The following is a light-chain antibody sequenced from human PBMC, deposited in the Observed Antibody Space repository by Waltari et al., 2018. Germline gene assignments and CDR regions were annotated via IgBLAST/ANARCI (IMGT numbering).Light chain of an antibody. Sequence: EIVLTQSQATLSLSPGERATSSCGASQSFSSRYLAWYQQKPGLAPRLLIYDASIRATGIPDRFSGSGSGTDFTLTISRLEPEDFAVYYCQQFAGSPLTFGGGTKVEIK. CDR3: QQFAGSPLT. CDR1: QSFSSRY. J-gene: IGKJ4*01. CDR2: DAS. V-gene: IGKV3D-20*01.